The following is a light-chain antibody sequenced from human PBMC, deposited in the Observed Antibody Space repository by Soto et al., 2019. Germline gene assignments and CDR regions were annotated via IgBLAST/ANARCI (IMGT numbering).Light chain of an antibody. CDR2: DVS. Sequence: QSALTQPRSVSGSPGQSVTISCTGTSSDVGGYNYVSWYQQHPSKAPKLMIYDVSKRPSGVPDRFSGSKSCNTASLTISGLQAVDEADYHCRSYAGSFTVVFGGGTNLTVL. V-gene: IGLV2-11*01. J-gene: IGLJ2*01. CDR1: SSDVGGYNY. CDR3: RSYAGSFTVV.